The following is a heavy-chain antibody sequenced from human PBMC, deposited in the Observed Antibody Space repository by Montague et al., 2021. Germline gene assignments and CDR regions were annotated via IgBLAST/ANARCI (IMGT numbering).Heavy chain of an antibody. CDR1: GGSISEFY. J-gene: IGHJ4*02. D-gene: IGHD7-27*01. CDR3: ARRLGTRAPFDY. CDR2: IYDSGTT. Sequence: SETLSLTCTVTGGSISEFYWSWVRQSQEKGLEWIGYIYDSGTTNYNPSLKSRFTISADTSMNQFSLNLRSVTAADTAVSFCARRLGTRAPFDYWGQGTLVTVSS. V-gene: IGHV4-59*08.